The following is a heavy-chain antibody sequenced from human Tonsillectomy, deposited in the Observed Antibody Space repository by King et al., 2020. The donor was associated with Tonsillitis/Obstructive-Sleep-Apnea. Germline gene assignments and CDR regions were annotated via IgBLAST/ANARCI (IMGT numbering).Heavy chain of an antibody. J-gene: IGHJ4*02. Sequence: VQLVESGAEVKKPGASVKVSCKASGYTFTSYDINWVRQAPGQGLEWMGWMNPNSGNTCYAQQFQGRVTMTRNTSISPAYMELSSLGSEDPAVYYCARSGYSSRWSDYWGQGTLGTVSS. CDR2: MNPNSGNT. V-gene: IGHV1-8*01. CDR1: GYTFTSYD. D-gene: IGHD6-13*01. CDR3: ARSGYSSRWSDY.